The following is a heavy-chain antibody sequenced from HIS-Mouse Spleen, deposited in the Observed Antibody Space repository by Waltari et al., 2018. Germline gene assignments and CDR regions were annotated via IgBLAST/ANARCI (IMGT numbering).Heavy chain of an antibody. Sequence: QLQLQESGPGLVKPSETLSLTCTVSGGSISRTSYYLAWIRQPPGKGLEWIGSIYYSGSTYYNPSLKSRVTISVDTSKNQFSLKLSSVTAADTAVYYCAREIPYSSSWYDWYFDLWGRGTLVTVSS. CDR3: AREIPYSSSWYDWYFDL. J-gene: IGHJ2*01. CDR2: IYYSGST. V-gene: IGHV4-39*07. D-gene: IGHD6-13*01. CDR1: GGSISRTSYY.